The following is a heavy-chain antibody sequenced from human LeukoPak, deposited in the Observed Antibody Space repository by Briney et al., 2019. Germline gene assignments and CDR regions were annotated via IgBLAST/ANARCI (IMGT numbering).Heavy chain of an antibody. D-gene: IGHD3-3*01. CDR1: GFTFSDHQ. V-gene: IGHV3-72*01. Sequence: GGSLRLSCAASGFTFSDHQMDWVRQAPGKGLEWIGRIRNKVNSYTTESAASVKGRFIISRDDSRDSLYLQMNSLKIEDTAVYYCAKALYDFWSAAFDYWGQGTLVTVSS. CDR2: IRNKVNSYTT. CDR3: AKALYDFWSAAFDY. J-gene: IGHJ4*02.